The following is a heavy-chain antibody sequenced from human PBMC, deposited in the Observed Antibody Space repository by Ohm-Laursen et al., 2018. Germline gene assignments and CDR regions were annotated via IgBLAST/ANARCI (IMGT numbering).Heavy chain of an antibody. D-gene: IGHD4-17*01. J-gene: IGHJ3*02. CDR1: GDSIRSYY. CDR3: AREIDYGDYGCAFDI. V-gene: IGHV4-59*01. CDR2: IYYSGST. Sequence: SQTLSLTCNVSGDSIRSYYWTWIRQPPGKGLEWIGYIYYSGSTNYNPSLKSRVTISVDTSKNQFSLKLSSVTAADTAVYYCAREIDYGDYGCAFDIWGQGTMVTVSS.